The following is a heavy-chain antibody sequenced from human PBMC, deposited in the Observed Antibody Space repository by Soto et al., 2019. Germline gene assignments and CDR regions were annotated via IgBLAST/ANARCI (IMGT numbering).Heavy chain of an antibody. CDR3: ARLLHDSRGYYYFDQ. D-gene: IGHD3-22*01. J-gene: IGHJ4*02. CDR1: GGSITNSNYY. CDR2: IYYNGSP. Sequence: SETLSLTCPVSGGSITNSNYYWVWIRQPPGKGLEWIASIYYNGSPYYNPSLKSRVTMSVDTSQNQFSLKLNSVTAADTAVYYCARLLHDSRGYYYFDQWGQGTLVTVS. V-gene: IGHV4-39*01.